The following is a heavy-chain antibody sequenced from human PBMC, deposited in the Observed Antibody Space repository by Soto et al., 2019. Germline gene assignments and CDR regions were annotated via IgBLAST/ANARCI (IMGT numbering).Heavy chain of an antibody. J-gene: IGHJ3*02. CDR1: GYTFTSYD. D-gene: IGHD5-18*01. CDR2: MNPNSGNT. Sequence: ASVKVSCKASGYTFTSYDINWVRQATGQGLEWMGWMNPNSGNTGYAQKFQGRVTMTRNTSISTAYMELSSLRSEDTAVYYCARGGYSYGSDHDAFDIWGQGTMVTVPS. CDR3: ARGGYSYGSDHDAFDI. V-gene: IGHV1-8*01.